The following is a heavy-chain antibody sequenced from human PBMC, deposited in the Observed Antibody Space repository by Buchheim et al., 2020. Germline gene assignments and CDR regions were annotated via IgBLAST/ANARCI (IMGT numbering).Heavy chain of an antibody. V-gene: IGHV3-30*18. J-gene: IGHJ4*02. CDR1: GFTFSTYG. CDR3: AKDGGDSSSPYPEYYCDY. Sequence: QVQLVESGGGVVQPGRTLRLSCAASGFTFSTYGMHWVRQAPGKGLEWVAVISRDESIQYYTDSVKGRFTISRDNSRNTLYLQMSTLGIEDTAVYCCAKDGGDSSSPYPEYYCDYWGQGTL. D-gene: IGHD6-6*01. CDR2: ISRDESIQ.